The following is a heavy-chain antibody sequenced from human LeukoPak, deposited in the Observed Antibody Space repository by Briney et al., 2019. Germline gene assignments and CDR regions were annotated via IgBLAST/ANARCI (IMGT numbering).Heavy chain of an antibody. CDR3: ARGGFHGMDV. V-gene: IGHV3-21*01. CDR2: ISSSSSYI. CDR1: GFTFSSYS. J-gene: IGHJ6*02. Sequence: GGSLRLSCAASGFTFSSYSMNWVRQAPGKGLEWVSSISSSSSYIYYADSVKGRFTISRDNAKNSLYLQMNRLRAEDTAVYYCARGGFHGMDVWGQGTTVTVSS. D-gene: IGHD2-15*01.